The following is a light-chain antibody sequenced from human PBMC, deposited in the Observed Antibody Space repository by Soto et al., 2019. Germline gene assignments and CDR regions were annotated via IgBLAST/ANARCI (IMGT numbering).Light chain of an antibody. CDR1: QGIGSY. V-gene: IGKV1-9*01. CDR2: AAS. CDR3: QQLNNYPLT. Sequence: DIQLTQSPSFLSASLGDRVTITCRASQGIGSYLAWYQQKTGKAPRLLIYAASTLQSGVTSRFSGSGSDTEFTLTISSLHPEDFATYYCQQLNNYPLTFGGGTKVEIK. J-gene: IGKJ4*01.